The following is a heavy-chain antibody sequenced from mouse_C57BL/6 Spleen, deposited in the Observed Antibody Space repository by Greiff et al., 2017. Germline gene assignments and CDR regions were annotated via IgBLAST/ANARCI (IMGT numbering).Heavy chain of an antibody. CDR1: GYTFTSYW. D-gene: IGHD2-5*01. Sequence: QVQLQQPGAELVKPGASVKMSCKASGYTFTSYWINLVKQRPGQGLEWIGDIYPGSGSTNYKEKFKSKATLTVDTSSSTAYIQLSSLTSEDSAVYYCARSTYSTSMDYWGQGTSVTVSS. V-gene: IGHV1-55*01. CDR3: ARSTYSTSMDY. CDR2: IYPGSGST. J-gene: IGHJ4*01.